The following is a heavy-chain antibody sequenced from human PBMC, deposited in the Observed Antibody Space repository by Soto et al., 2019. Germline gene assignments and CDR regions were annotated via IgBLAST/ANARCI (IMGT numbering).Heavy chain of an antibody. J-gene: IGHJ6*03. V-gene: IGHV3-74*01. CDR1: GFTFNDAW. Sequence: GGSLRLSCAASGFTFNDAWINWVRQAPGKGLEWVSRINSDGSSTSYADSVKGRFTISRDNAKNTLYLQMNSLRAEDTAVYYCARVTIFGDMDVWGKGTTVTVSS. D-gene: IGHD3-3*01. CDR2: INSDGSST. CDR3: ARVTIFGDMDV.